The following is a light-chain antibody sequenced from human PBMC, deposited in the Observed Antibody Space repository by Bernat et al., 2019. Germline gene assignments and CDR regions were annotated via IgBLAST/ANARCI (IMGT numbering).Light chain of an antibody. CDR2: GAS. CDR1: QAISKY. V-gene: IGKV1-16*01. CDR3: QQYDRYPLA. J-gene: IGKJ4*01. Sequence: DIQMTQSPSSLSASVGDRVTITCRATQAISKYLAWVQQKPGKAPKSLIYGASTLSGVPSRFSGSGSETDFTLTISSLQPEDSETYYCQQYDRYPLAFGGGTKVEVK.